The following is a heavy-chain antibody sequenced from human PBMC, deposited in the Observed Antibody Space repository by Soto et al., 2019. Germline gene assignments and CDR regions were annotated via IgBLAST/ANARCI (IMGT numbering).Heavy chain of an antibody. J-gene: IGHJ4*02. CDR1: GFTFGDYA. D-gene: IGHD2-8*01. CDR3: TPLDVLMVYEDFDY. CDR2: IRSKAYGGTT. V-gene: IGHV3-49*03. Sequence: EVQLVESGGGLEQPGRSLRLSCTASGFTFGDYAMSWFRQAPGKGLEWVGFIRSKAYGGTTEYAASVKGRFTISRDDSKSIAYLQMNSLKTEDTAVYYCTPLDVLMVYEDFDYWGQGTLVTVSS.